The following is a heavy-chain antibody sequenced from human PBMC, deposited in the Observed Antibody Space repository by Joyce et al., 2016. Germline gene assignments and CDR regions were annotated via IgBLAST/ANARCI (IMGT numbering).Heavy chain of an antibody. CDR1: GVSVNSASYF. CDR3: ARAFLTGPYYFDY. CDR2: IYYSGST. Sequence: QVQLQESGPGLVKTSETLSLTCAVSGVSVNSASYFWTWIRQPPGKRLGWIGYIYYSGSTKYNPALKSRVTLSVDTLRNQFSLNLRSVTAADTAVYYCARAFLTGPYYFDYWGQGTLVPVSS. J-gene: IGHJ4*02. V-gene: IGHV4-61*01. D-gene: IGHD3-9*01.